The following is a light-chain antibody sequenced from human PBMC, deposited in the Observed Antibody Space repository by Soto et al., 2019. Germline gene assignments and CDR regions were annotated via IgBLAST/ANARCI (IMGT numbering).Light chain of an antibody. CDR3: KQSYSTPLT. CDR2: AAS. V-gene: IGKV1-39*01. CDR1: QSISSY. J-gene: IGKJ4*01. Sequence: DIQMTQSPSSLSASVGDRVTITCRASQSISSYLNWYQQKPGKAPKLLIYAASSLQSGVPSRFSGSGSVTDFTLTISSLQPEDFATYYCKQSYSTPLTFGGGTKVEIK.